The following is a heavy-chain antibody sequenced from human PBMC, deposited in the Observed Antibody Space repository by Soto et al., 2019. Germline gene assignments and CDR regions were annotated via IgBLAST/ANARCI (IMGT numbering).Heavy chain of an antibody. CDR3: ARAPMVLTRSYFDS. Sequence: PSETLSLTCTASDGSISNFYWSWIRQPPGKGLEWIGYISSSGNTNYNPSLKSRVSISVDTSNNQFSLNLTSVTAADTAVYYCARAPMVLTRSYFDSWGQGAPVTVSS. J-gene: IGHJ4*02. V-gene: IGHV4-59*01. CDR2: ISSSGNT. D-gene: IGHD3-22*01. CDR1: DGSISNFY.